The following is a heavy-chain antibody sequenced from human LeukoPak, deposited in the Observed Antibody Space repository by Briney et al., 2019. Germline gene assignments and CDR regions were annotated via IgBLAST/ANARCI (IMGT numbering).Heavy chain of an antibody. CDR3: ARTTYYYDSSGYYYYYYYMDV. CDR2: IYASGST. Sequence: KSSETLSLTCTVSGGSISSGSYYWSWIRQPAGKGLEWIGRIYASGSTNYNPSLKSRVTISVDTSKNQFSLKLSSVTAADTAVYYCARTTYYYDSSGYYYYYYYMDVWGKGTTVTVSS. J-gene: IGHJ6*03. V-gene: IGHV4-61*02. D-gene: IGHD3-22*01. CDR1: GGSISSGSYY.